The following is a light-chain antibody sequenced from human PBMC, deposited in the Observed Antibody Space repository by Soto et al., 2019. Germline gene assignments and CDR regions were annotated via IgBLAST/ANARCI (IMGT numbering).Light chain of an antibody. Sequence: QSALTQPASVSGSPGQSITISCTGTSSDVGSYNLVSWYQQHPGQAPKLMIYDGSKRPSGVSNRFSGSKSGNTASLTISGLQAEDEADYYCCSYAGSRTYVFGTGTQLTVL. CDR2: DGS. CDR1: SSDVGSYNL. J-gene: IGLJ1*01. CDR3: CSYAGSRTYV. V-gene: IGLV2-23*01.